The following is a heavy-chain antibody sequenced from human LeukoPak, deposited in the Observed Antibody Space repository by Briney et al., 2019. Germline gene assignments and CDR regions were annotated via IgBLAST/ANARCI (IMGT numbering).Heavy chain of an antibody. V-gene: IGHV3-21*04. CDR1: GFTFSSYS. CDR3: ATQRSGWRKLGFDY. CDR2: ISSSSSYI. D-gene: IGHD6-19*01. J-gene: IGHJ4*02. Sequence: GGSLRLSCAASGFTFSSYSMNWVRQAPGKGLEWVSSISSSSSYIYYADSVKGRFTISRDNAKNSLYLQMNSLRAEDTAVYYCATQRSGWRKLGFDYWGQGTLVTVSS.